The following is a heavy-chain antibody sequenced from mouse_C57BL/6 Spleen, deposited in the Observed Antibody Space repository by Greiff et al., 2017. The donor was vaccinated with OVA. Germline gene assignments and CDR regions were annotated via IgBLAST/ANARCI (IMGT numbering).Heavy chain of an antibody. CDR3: ARVDYDGSSWYFDV. CDR1: GYTFTSYW. D-gene: IGHD1-1*01. Sequence: VQLQQPGAELVKPGASVKLSCTASGYTFTSYWMHWVQQSPGQGLEWIGMIHPNSGSTNYNEKFKSKATLTIDKSSSTDYMQLSSLTSEDAAVYYCARVDYDGSSWYFDVWGTGTTVTVAT. CDR2: IHPNSGST. V-gene: IGHV1-64*01. J-gene: IGHJ1*03.